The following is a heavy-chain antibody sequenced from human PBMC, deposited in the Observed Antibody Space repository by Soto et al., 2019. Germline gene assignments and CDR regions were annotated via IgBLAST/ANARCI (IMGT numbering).Heavy chain of an antibody. J-gene: IGHJ5*02. CDR1: GFTFSDYY. V-gene: IGHV3-11*01. CDR2: ISSSGSTI. D-gene: IGHD4-4*01. Sequence: PGGSLRLSCAASGFTFSDYYMSWIRQAPGKGLEWVSYISSSGSTIYYADSVKGRFTISRDNAKNSLYLQMNSLRAEDTAVYYCARDYSNYYNWLDPCGQGPLVTVSS. CDR3: ARDYSNYYNWLDP.